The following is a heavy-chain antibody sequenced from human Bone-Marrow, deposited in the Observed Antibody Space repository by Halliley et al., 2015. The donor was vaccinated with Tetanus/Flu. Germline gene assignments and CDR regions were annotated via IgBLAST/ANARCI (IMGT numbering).Heavy chain of an antibody. V-gene: IGHV4-59*01. CDR3: ARNSCSFFTASFDS. Sequence: NYNPPLKSRVTISEETSKNQFSLKLTSVTASDTALYYCARNSCSFFTASFDSWGQGTPVPVSS. D-gene: IGHD2-21*02. J-gene: IGHJ4*02.